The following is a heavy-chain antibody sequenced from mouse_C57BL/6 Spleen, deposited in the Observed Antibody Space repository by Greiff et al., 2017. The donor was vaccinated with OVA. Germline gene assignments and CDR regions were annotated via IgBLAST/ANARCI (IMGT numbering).Heavy chain of an antibody. Sequence: EVKLVESGGGLVKPGGSLKLSCAASGFTFSSYTMSWVRQTPEKRLEWVATISGGGGNTYYPDSVKGRFTISRDNAKNTLYLQMSSLRSEDTALYYCARHDYEWFAYWGQGTLVTVSA. CDR1: GFTFSSYT. D-gene: IGHD2-4*01. CDR3: ARHDYEWFAY. V-gene: IGHV5-9*01. CDR2: ISGGGGNT. J-gene: IGHJ3*01.